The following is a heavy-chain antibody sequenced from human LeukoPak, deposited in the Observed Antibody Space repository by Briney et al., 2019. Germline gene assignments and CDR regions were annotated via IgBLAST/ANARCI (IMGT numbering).Heavy chain of an antibody. D-gene: IGHD3-22*01. CDR1: GFKFSSYG. J-gene: IGHJ6*02. Sequence: GGPLRFSCAASGFKFSSYGMHWVRQAPGKGLEGVAIIWYDGSNKYYADSVKGRFIISRDNSKNTLYLQMNSLRAEDTAVYYCARDPLESAYYHYYYYGMDVWGQGTTVTVSS. V-gene: IGHV3-33*01. CDR3: ARDPLESAYYHYYYYGMDV. CDR2: IWYDGSNK.